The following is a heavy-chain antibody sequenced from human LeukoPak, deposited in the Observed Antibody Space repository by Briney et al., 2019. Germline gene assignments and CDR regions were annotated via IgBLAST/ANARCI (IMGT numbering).Heavy chain of an antibody. D-gene: IGHD2-15*01. J-gene: IGHJ6*02. Sequence: PSETLSLTCAVYGGSFSGYYWSWIRQPPGKGLEWIGEINYSGSTNYNPSLKSRVTISVDTSKDQFSLKLSSVTAADTAVYYCARGVCSGGSCYSEWNYWGQGTTVTVSS. CDR1: GGSFSGYY. CDR3: ARGVCSGGSCYSEWNY. V-gene: IGHV4-34*01. CDR2: INYSGST.